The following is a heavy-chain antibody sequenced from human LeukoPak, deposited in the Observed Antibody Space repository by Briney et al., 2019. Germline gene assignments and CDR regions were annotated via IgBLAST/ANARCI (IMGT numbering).Heavy chain of an antibody. D-gene: IGHD3-22*01. CDR2: TIPILGIA. CDR1: GGTFSSYA. J-gene: IGHJ1*01. CDR3: ARWGRRYYDSSGYYRGAEYFQH. V-gene: IGHV1-69*04. Sequence: SVKVSCKASGGTFSSYAISWVRQAPGQGLEWMGRTIPILGIANYAQKFQGRVTITADKSTSTAYMELSSLRSEDTAVYYCARWGRRYYDSSGYYRGAEYFQHWGQGTLVTVSS.